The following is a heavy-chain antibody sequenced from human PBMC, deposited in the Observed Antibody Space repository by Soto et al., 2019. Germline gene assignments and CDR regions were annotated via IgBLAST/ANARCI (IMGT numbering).Heavy chain of an antibody. CDR3: ARGSEGSWIWDQRFDP. J-gene: IGHJ5*02. CDR2: IWYDGSNK. D-gene: IGHD3-10*01. CDR1: GFTFSSYG. Sequence: QVQLVESGGGVVQPGRSLRLSCAASGFTFSSYGMHWVRQAPGKGLEWVAVIWYDGSNKYYADSVKGRFTISRDNSKNTLYLQMNSLRAEDTAVYYCARGSEGSWIWDQRFDPWGQGTLVTVSS. V-gene: IGHV3-33*01.